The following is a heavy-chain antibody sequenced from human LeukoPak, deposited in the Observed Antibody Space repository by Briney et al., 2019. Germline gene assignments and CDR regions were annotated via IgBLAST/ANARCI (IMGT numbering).Heavy chain of an antibody. CDR3: APDTIFGAY. J-gene: IGHJ4*02. D-gene: IGHD3-3*01. V-gene: IGHV3-21*01. CDR2: ISTSSGHI. CDR1: GFTFNTYN. Sequence: GGSLRLSCAASGFTFNTYNMNWVRQAPGKGLEWVSSISTSSGHIYYADSVKGRFTISRDNAKNSLYLQMNSLRAEDTAVYYCAPDTIFGAYWGQGTLVTVSS.